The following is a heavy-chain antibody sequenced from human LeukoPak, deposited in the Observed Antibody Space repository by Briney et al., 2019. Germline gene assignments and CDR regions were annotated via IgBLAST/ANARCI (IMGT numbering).Heavy chain of an antibody. CDR2: INHDGSST. Sequence: GGSLRLSCAASGFTFSSFWMHWVRQAPGKGPVWVSRINHDGSSTTYADSVKGRFTISRDNAKNTLYLQMNSLRAEDTAVYYCARGLDAGGLDYWGQGTLVTVSS. D-gene: IGHD3-16*01. CDR1: GFTFSSFW. V-gene: IGHV3-74*01. J-gene: IGHJ4*02. CDR3: ARGLDAGGLDY.